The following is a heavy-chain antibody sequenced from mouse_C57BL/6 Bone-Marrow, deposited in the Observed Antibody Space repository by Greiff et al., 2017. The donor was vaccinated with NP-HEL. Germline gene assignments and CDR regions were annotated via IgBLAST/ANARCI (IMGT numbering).Heavy chain of an antibody. CDR2: ISNGGGST. D-gene: IGHD3-2*01. CDR1: GFTFSDYY. J-gene: IGHJ4*01. V-gene: IGHV5-12*01. Sequence: EVMLVESGGGLVQPGGSLKLSCAASGFTFSDYYMYWVRQTPEKRLEWVAYISNGGGSTYYPDTVKGRFTISRDNAKNTLYLKMSRLKSEDTAMYYCARHETRDAMDYWGQGTSVTVSS. CDR3: ARHETRDAMDY.